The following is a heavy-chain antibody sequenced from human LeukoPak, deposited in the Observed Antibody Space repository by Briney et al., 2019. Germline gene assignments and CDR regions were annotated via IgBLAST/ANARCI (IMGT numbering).Heavy chain of an antibody. CDR1: GFTFSGSA. CDR3: ARGGNYYDSRVYYFFDY. Sequence: GGSLRLSCAASGFTFSGSAMHWVRQASGKGLEWVGRIRSKANSYATAYAGSVKGRFTISRDDSKNTLYLQMNSLRSGDTAVYYWARGGNYYDSRVYYFFDYWAREPLVTVSS. D-gene: IGHD3-22*01. J-gene: IGHJ4*02. V-gene: IGHV3-73*01. CDR2: IRSKANSYAT.